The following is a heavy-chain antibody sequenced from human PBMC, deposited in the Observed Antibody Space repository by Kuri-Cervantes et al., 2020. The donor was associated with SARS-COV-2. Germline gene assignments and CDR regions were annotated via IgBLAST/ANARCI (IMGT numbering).Heavy chain of an antibody. J-gene: IGHJ4*02. CDR3: ASSDFWSGHYYFGY. Sequence: SETLSLTCTVSGGSISSGSYYWSWIRQPAGKGLEWIGYIYTSGSTNYNPSLKSRVTISVDTSKNQFSLKLSSVTAADTAVYYCASSDFWSGHYYFGYWGQGTLVTVSS. V-gene: IGHV4-61*09. D-gene: IGHD3-3*01. CDR2: IYTSGST. CDR1: GGSISSGSYY.